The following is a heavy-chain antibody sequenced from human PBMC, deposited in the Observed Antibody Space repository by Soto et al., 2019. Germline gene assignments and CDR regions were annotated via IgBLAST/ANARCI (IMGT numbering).Heavy chain of an antibody. D-gene: IGHD4-17*01. J-gene: IGHJ6*02. CDR3: AREDDYGYRYINYGLDV. Sequence: GGSLRLSCAASGFTFNIYALHWVRQAPGKGLEWVAVISFDGTKKYYSDSVKGRFTISRDNLKNTPYLQMNNLRVEDAALYFCAREDDYGYRYINYGLDVWGQGTTVTVSS. V-gene: IGHV3-30-3*01. CDR2: ISFDGTKK. CDR1: GFTFNIYA.